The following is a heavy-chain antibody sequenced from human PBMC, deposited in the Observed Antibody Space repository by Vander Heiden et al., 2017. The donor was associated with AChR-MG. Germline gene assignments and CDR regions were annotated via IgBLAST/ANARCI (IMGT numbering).Heavy chain of an antibody. CDR2: IIPIFGTA. V-gene: IGHV1-69*06. CDR3: ARELSGELLLYYYYGMDV. D-gene: IGHD3-10*02. Sequence: QVQLVQSGAEVKKPGSSVKVSCKASGGTFSSYAISWVRQAPGQGLEWMGGIIPIFGTANYAQKFQGRVTITADKSTSTAYMELSSLRSEDTAVYYCARELSGELLLYYYYGMDVWGQGTTVTVSS. J-gene: IGHJ6*02. CDR1: GGTFSSYA.